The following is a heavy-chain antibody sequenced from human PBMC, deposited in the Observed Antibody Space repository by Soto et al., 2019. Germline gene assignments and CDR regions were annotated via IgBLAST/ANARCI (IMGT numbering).Heavy chain of an antibody. Sequence: SVKVSCKASGGTFSSYAISWVRQAPGQGLEWMGGIIPIFGTANYAQKFQGRVTITADKSTSTAYMELSSLRSEDTAVYYCASLPGYCSSTSCYLTWLVGGMDVWGQGTTVTVSS. V-gene: IGHV1-69*06. D-gene: IGHD2-2*01. CDR3: ASLPGYCSSTSCYLTWLVGGMDV. J-gene: IGHJ6*02. CDR1: GGTFSSYA. CDR2: IIPIFGTA.